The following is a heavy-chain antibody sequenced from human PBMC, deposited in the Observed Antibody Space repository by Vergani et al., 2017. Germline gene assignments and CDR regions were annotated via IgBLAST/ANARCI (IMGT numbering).Heavy chain of an antibody. CDR2: INHSGST. V-gene: IGHV4-39*07. CDR1: GGSFFNSRYY. D-gene: IGHD3-3*01. J-gene: IGHJ6*03. Sequence: QLQLQESGPGLVKPSGTLSLTCSVTGGSFFNSRYYWGWIRQPPGKGLEWIGEINHSGSTNYNPSLKSRVTISVDTSKNQFSLKLSSVTAADTAVYYCARVQELYDFWSGYRVRYYYYMDVWGKGTTVTVSS. CDR3: ARVQELYDFWSGYRVRYYYYMDV.